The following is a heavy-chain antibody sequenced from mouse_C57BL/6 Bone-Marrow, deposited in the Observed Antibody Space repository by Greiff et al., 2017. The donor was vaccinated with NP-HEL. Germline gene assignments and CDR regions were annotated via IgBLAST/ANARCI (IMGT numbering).Heavy chain of an antibody. Sequence: QVQLQQSGAELVMPGASVKLSCKASGYTFTSYWMHWVKQRPGQGLEWIGEIDPSDSYTNYNQKFKGKSTLTVDKSSSTAYMQLSSLTSEDSAVYYCARMGYYAMDYWGQGTSVTVSS. CDR2: IDPSDSYT. CDR1: GYTFTSYW. V-gene: IGHV1-69*01. J-gene: IGHJ4*01. CDR3: ARMGYYAMDY.